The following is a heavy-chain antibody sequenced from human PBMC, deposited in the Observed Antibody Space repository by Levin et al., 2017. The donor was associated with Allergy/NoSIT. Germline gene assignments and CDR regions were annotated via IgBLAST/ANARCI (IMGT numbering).Heavy chain of an antibody. CDR2: IIPILGIA. CDR3: ASRYCSSTSCPFDY. Sequence: KISCKASGGTFSSYTISWVRQAPGQGLEWMGRIIPILGIANYAQKFQGRVTITADKSTSTAYMELSSLRSEDTAVYYCASRYCSSTSCPFDYWGQGTLVTVSS. J-gene: IGHJ4*02. V-gene: IGHV1-69*02. D-gene: IGHD2-2*01. CDR1: GGTFSSYT.